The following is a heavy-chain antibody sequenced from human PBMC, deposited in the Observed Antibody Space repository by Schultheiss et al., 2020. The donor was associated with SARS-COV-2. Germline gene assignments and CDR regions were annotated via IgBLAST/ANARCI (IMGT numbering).Heavy chain of an antibody. D-gene: IGHD4-17*01. J-gene: IGHJ4*02. CDR2: IYSSGIT. Sequence: SETLSLTCTVSGGSFSSGGYFWNWIRQPPGKGLEWIGYIYSSGITNYNPSLRSRLAISVDTSKNQFSLKLSSVTAADTAVYYCARGPPTVTTPDYWGQGTLVTVSS. CDR1: GGSFSSGGYF. CDR3: ARGPPTVTTPDY. V-gene: IGHV4-61*08.